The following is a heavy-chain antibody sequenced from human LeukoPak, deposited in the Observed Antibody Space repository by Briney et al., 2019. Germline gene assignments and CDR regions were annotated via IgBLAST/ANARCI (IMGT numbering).Heavy chain of an antibody. CDR2: ISASGVMT. D-gene: IGHD1-26*01. CDR3: AKDRSIGTYYTFDH. J-gene: IGHJ4*02. V-gene: IGHV3-23*01. Sequence: PGGSLRLSCAASGFTFKNYAMTWVRQAPGKGLEWVSSISASGVMTYYADSVKGRFTVSRDNSKNNLYLQMSRLTAADTAVYYCAKDRSIGTYYTFDHWGQGTLVTVSS. CDR1: GFTFKNYA.